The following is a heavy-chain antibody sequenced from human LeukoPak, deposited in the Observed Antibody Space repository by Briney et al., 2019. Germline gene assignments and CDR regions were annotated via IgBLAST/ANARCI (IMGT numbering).Heavy chain of an antibody. CDR1: GGSISGYY. J-gene: IGHJ3*02. CDR3: ARDRSSGSMVYAFDI. CDR2: T. D-gene: IGHD6-19*01. V-gene: IGHV4-59*01. Sequence: SETLSLTCTVSGGSISGYYWSWIRQPPGKGLEWIGCTNYNPSLKSRVTISVDMSKNQFSLKLSSVTAADTAIYYCARDRSSGSMVYAFDIWGQGTMVTVSS.